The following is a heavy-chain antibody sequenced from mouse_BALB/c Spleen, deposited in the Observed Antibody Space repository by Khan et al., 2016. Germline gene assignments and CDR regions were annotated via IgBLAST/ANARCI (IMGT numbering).Heavy chain of an antibody. CDR2: IWAGGST. CDR1: GFSLTNSG. CDR3: ARDDQDFDAWFAS. J-gene: IGHJ3*01. Sequence: VQLQESGPGLVAPSQSLSITCTVSGFSLTNSGVHWVRQPPRKGLDWLGVIWAGGSTDYNSALMSRLSIIRDTTHTHAFLKMNSRQTDDTAMYYCARDDQDFDAWFASWGQGTLVTVSA. V-gene: IGHV2-9*02.